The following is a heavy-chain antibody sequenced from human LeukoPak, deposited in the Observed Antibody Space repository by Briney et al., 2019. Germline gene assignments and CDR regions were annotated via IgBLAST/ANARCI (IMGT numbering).Heavy chain of an antibody. J-gene: IGHJ6*02. CDR3: ARHDQKVTDHYYGMDV. V-gene: IGHV5-51*01. CDR1: GYSFTSYW. Sequence: AGESLKISCKGSGYSFTSYWIGWVRQMPGKGLEWMGIIYPGDSDTRYSPSFQGQVTISADKSISTAYLQWSSLKASDTAMYYCARHDQKVTDHYYGMDVWGQGTTVTVSS. CDR2: IYPGDSDT. D-gene: IGHD2-21*02.